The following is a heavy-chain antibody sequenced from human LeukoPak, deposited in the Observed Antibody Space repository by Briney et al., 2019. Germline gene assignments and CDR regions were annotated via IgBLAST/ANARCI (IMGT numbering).Heavy chain of an antibody. Sequence: PSGTLSLTCAVSGGSISSSNWWSWVRQPPGKGLEWIGEIYHSGSTNYNPSLKSRVTISVDKSKNQLSLKLSSVTAADTAVYYCARGPITMVRGVLPALYWFDPWGQGTLVTVSS. J-gene: IGHJ5*02. D-gene: IGHD3-10*01. V-gene: IGHV4-4*02. CDR3: ARGPITMVRGVLPALYWFDP. CDR2: IYHSGST. CDR1: GGSISSSNW.